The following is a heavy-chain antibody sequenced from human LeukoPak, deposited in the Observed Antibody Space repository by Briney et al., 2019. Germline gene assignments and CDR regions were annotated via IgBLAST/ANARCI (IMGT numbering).Heavy chain of an antibody. CDR2: ISSSSSTI. CDR3: ARDGMVRGVIIWDAFDI. J-gene: IGHJ3*02. Sequence: PSETLSLTCAVYGGSFSGYYWGWVRQAPGKGLEWVSYISSSSSTIYYADSVKGRFTISRDNAKNSLYLQMNSLRDEDTAVYYCARDGMVRGVIIWDAFDIWGQGTMVTVSS. CDR1: GGSFSGYY. D-gene: IGHD3-10*01. V-gene: IGHV3-48*02.